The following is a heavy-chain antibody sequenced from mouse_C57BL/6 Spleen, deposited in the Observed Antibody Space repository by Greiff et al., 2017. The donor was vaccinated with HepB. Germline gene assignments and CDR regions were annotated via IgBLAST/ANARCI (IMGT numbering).Heavy chain of an antibody. CDR1: GYAFTNYL. V-gene: IGHV1-54*01. J-gene: IGHJ4*01. CDR3: AREGGLKTLYGTPDYAMDY. D-gene: IGHD1-1*01. Sequence: QVQLQQSGAELVRPGTSVKVSCKASGYAFTNYLIEWVKQRPGQGLEWIGVINPGSGGTNYNEKFKGKATLTADKSSSTAYMQLSSLTSEDSAVYFCAREGGLKTLYGTPDYAMDYWGQGTSVTVSS. CDR2: INPGSGGT.